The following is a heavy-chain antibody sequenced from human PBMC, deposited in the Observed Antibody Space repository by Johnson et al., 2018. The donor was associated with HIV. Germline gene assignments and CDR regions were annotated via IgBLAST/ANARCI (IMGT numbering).Heavy chain of an antibody. CDR3: AKCRGLGARGAFDI. V-gene: IGHV3-30*18. D-gene: IGHD5-12*01. CDR1: GFTFRSYA. J-gene: IGHJ3*02. Sequence: QVQLVESGGGVVQPGRSLRLSCAASGFTFRSYAMHWVRQAPGKGLEWVAVISYDGSNKYYADSVKGRFTISRDNSKNTLYLQMSSLRAEDTAVYYCAKCRGLGARGAFDIWGQGTMVTVSS. CDR2: ISYDGSNK.